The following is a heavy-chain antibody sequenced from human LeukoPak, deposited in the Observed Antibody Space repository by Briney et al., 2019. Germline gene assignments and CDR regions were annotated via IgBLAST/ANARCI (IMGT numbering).Heavy chain of an antibody. CDR2: ISSSSYTI. Sequence: PGGSLRLSCAASGFTFSDYYMSWIRQAPGKGLEWVSYISSSSYTIYYADSVKGRFTISRDNAKNSLYLQMNSLRAEDTAVYYCARDSSGYSYPPYYFDYWGQGTLVTVSS. CDR1: GFTFSDYY. CDR3: ARDSSGYSYPPYYFDY. V-gene: IGHV3-11*04. J-gene: IGHJ4*02. D-gene: IGHD3-22*01.